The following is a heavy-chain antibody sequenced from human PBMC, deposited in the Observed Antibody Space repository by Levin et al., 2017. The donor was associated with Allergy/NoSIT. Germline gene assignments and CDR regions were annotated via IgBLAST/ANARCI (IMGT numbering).Heavy chain of an antibody. CDR2: IYPGDSDT. Sequence: GESLKISCETSGYIFSNYWIGWVRQMPGKGLEWMGVIYPGDSDTKYSPSFQGQVTISADKSISTAYLQWRSLKASDTALYYCARRVQMATAEFDYWGQGTLVTVSA. CDR3: ARRVQMATAEFDY. J-gene: IGHJ4*02. CDR1: GYIFSNYW. D-gene: IGHD5-24*01. V-gene: IGHV5-51*01.